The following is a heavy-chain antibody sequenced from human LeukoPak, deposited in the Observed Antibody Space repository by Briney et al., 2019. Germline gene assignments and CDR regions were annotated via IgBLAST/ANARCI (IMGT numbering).Heavy chain of an antibody. D-gene: IGHD2-8*01. J-gene: IGHJ4*02. CDR1: GFTVSRKY. CDR2: IKQDGSEK. V-gene: IGHV3-7*01. Sequence: GSLRLSCAASGFTVSRKYMSWVRQAPGKGLEWVANIKQDGSEKYYVGSVKGRFTISRDNAKNSLYLQMNNLGAEDTAVYYCATDPSSYCTSSTCDFDYWVQGTLVTVSS. CDR3: ATDPSSYCTSSTCDFDY.